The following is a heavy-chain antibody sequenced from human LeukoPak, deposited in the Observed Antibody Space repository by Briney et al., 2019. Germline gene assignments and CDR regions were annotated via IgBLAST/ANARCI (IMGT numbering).Heavy chain of an antibody. V-gene: IGHV3-21*01. CDR1: GFIFSSYS. CDR3: ARGLSSRRPLDY. CDR2: ISGSSSYI. J-gene: IGHJ4*02. Sequence: GGSLRLSCGASGFIFSSYSMTWVRQAPGKGLEWVSSISGSSSYIFYADSVKGRFTISRDNAENSLYLQMNSLRAEDTAVYYCARGLSSRRPLDYWGQGTLVTVSS.